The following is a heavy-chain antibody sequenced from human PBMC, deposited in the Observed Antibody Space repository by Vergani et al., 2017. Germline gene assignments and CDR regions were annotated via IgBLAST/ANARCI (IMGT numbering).Heavy chain of an antibody. CDR2: IYHYGST. Sequence: QVQLQESGPGLVKPSETLSLTCTVSGYSINSGYYWGWIRQPPGKGLGWIGSIYHYGSTYYNPSLKSRVTISIDTSKNHFSLRLSSVTAADTAVYYCARKAAGLNWFDPWGQGTLVTVSS. CDR1: GYSINSGYY. V-gene: IGHV4-38-2*02. D-gene: IGHD6-13*01. J-gene: IGHJ5*02. CDR3: ARKAAGLNWFDP.